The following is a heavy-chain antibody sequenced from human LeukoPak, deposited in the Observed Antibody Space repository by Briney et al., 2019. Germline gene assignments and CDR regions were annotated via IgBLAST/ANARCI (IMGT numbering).Heavy chain of an antibody. V-gene: IGHV4-59*08. Sequence: PSGTPSLTRTGSGCPISSYYWSWIRQPPGKGLEWIGYIYYSGSTNYNPSLKSRVTISVDTSKNQFSLKLSSVTAADTAVYYCARRNAFDIWGQGTMVTVSS. CDR3: ARRNAFDI. J-gene: IGHJ3*02. CDR2: IYYSGST. CDR1: GCPISSYY.